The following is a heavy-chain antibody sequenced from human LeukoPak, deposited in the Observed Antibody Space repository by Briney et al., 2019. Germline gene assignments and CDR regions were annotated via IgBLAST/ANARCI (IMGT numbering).Heavy chain of an antibody. J-gene: IGHJ4*02. CDR2: INPNSGGT. CDR1: GYTFTGYY. CDR3: ARVYSSSWPGTFDY. V-gene: IGHV1-2*02. Sequence: ASVKVSCKASGYTFTGYYMHWVRQAPGQGLEWMGWINPNSGGTNYAQKFQGRVTMTRDTSISTAYMELSRLRSDDTAVYYCARVYSSSWPGTFDYWGQGTLLTVSS. D-gene: IGHD6-13*01.